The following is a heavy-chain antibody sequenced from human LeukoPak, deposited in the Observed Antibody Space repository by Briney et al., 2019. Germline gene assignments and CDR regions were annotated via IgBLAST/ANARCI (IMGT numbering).Heavy chain of an antibody. CDR2: ISSSSSYI. V-gene: IGHV3-21*01. Sequence: GGSLRISCAASGFTFSSYSMNWVRQAPGKGLEWVSSISSSSSYIYYADSVKGRFTISRDNAKNSLYLQMNSLRAEDTAVYYCARDRSGYDYLFDYWGQGTLVAVSS. CDR1: GFTFSSYS. CDR3: ARDRSGYDYLFDY. D-gene: IGHD5-12*01. J-gene: IGHJ4*02.